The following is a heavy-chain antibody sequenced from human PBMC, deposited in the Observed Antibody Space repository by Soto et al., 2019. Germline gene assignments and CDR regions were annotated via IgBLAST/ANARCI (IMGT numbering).Heavy chain of an antibody. CDR3: SRRKTAEFDY. CDR2: IYYSGST. Sequence: QLQLQESGPGLVKPSETLSLTCTVSGASISSSSYYWGWIRQPPGKGLEWIGNIYYSGSTYYNSSLKSRLTISVDTSKNQFSLKLTSVTAADTAVYYCSRRKTAEFDYWVQGTLVTVSS. CDR1: GASISSSSYY. V-gene: IGHV4-39*01. J-gene: IGHJ4*02. D-gene: IGHD6-13*01.